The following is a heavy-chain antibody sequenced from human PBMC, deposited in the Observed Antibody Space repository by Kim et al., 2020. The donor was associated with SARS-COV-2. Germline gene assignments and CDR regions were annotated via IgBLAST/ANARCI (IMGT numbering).Heavy chain of an antibody. J-gene: IGHJ4*02. V-gene: IGHV4-34*01. CDR1: GGSFSGYY. CDR3: ARRLSKTSGWGSHYCDL. D-gene: IGHD3-10*01. CDR2: INHSGRT. Sequence: SETLSLTCAVYGGSFSGYYWSWIRQPPGKGLEWMGEINHSGRTNYNPSLKSRVTISVDTSKNQFSLRLTSVTAADTAVYYCARRLSKTSGWGSHYCDLWGQGTLVTVSS.